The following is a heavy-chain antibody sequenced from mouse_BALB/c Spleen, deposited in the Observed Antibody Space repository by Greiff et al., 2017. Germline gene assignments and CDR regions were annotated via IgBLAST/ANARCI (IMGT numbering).Heavy chain of an antibody. CDR1: GFTFSSFG. CDR3: ARGKYGNPYAMDY. D-gene: IGHD2-10*02. CDR2: ISSGSSTI. J-gene: IGHJ4*01. Sequence: EVKVVESGGGLVQPGGSRKLSCAASGFTFSSFGMHWVRQAPEKGLEWVAYISSGSSTIYYADTVKGRFTISRDNPKNTLFLQMTSLRSEDTAMYYCARGKYGNPYAMDYWGQGTSVTGSS. V-gene: IGHV5-17*02.